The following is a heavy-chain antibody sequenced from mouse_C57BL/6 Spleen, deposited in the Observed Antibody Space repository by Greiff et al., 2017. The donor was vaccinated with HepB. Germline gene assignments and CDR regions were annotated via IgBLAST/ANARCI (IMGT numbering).Heavy chain of an antibody. D-gene: IGHD3-2*02. CDR2: ISSGGSYT. J-gene: IGHJ4*01. CDR1: GFTFSSYG. CDR3: ARHARTAQATYAMDY. V-gene: IGHV5-6*02. Sequence: EVKLEESGGDLVKPGGSLKLSCAASGFTFSSYGMSWVRQTPDKRLEWVATISSGGSYTYYPDSVKGRFTISRDNAKNTLYLQMSSLKSEDTAMYYCARHARTAQATYAMDYWGQGTSVTVSS.